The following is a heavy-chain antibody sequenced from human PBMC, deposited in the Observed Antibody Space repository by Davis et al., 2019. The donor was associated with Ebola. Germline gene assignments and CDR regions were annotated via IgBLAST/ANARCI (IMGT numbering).Heavy chain of an antibody. CDR3: AREASCSSTSCPGWWFDP. CDR2: IIPIFGTA. D-gene: IGHD2-2*01. CDR1: GGTFSSYA. V-gene: IGHV1-69*13. Sequence: SVKVSCKASGGTFSSYAISWVRQAPGQGLEWMGGIIPIFGTANYAQKFQGRVTITADESTSTAYMELSSLRSEDTAVYYCAREASCSSTSCPGWWFDPWGQGTLVTVSS. J-gene: IGHJ5*02.